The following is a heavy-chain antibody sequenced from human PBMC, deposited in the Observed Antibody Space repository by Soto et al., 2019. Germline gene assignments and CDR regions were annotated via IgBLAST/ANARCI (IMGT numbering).Heavy chain of an antibody. CDR1: GFTFSSSA. CDR2: VSANGQGI. Sequence: PRLSCAASGFTFSSSAISWVRQDPGKGLEWVSAVSANGQGIYYADSVMGRFTISRDNSKNTVFLHMDSLSAEDTAVYYCAKDRHYPRDYFHYWGQGTLVTVSS. J-gene: IGHJ4*02. CDR3: AKDRHYPRDYFHY. D-gene: IGHD3-10*01. V-gene: IGHV3-23*01.